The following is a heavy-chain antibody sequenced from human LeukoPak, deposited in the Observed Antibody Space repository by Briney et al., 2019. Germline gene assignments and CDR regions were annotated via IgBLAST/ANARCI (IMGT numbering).Heavy chain of an antibody. V-gene: IGHV3-23*01. CDR2: ISGSGGST. D-gene: IGHD6-19*01. Sequence: GGSLRLSCAASGFTFSSYAMSWVRQAPGKGLEWVSTISGSGGSTYYADSVKGRFTISRDNSKNTLYLQMNSLRDEDTAVYYCAKGVYSSGWTPFDYWGQGTLVTVSS. CDR1: GFTFSSYA. CDR3: AKGVYSSGWTPFDY. J-gene: IGHJ4*02.